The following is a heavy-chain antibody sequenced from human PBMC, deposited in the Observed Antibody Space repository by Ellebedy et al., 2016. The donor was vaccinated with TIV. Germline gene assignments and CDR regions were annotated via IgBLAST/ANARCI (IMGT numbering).Heavy chain of an antibody. D-gene: IGHD6-19*01. J-gene: IGHJ4*02. Sequence: SVKVSXKASGGTFSSYAISWVRQAPGQGLEWMGGIIPIFGTANYAQKFQGRVTITADESTSTAYMELSSLRSEDTAVYYCARARLVHYSSGWPYFDYWGQGTLVTVSS. CDR1: GGTFSSYA. CDR3: ARARLVHYSSGWPYFDY. CDR2: IIPIFGTA. V-gene: IGHV1-69*13.